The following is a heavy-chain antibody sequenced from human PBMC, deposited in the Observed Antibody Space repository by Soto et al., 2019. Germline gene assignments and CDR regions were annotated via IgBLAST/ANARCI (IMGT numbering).Heavy chain of an antibody. J-gene: IGHJ4*02. Sequence: QITLKESGPPLVKPTETLTLTCIFSGFSLSNSGVGVGWLRQPPGKALEWFALIYWDDDRRYSASLRSRLTITKDTSNNQVVLTMTNMDPMDTATYYCAHRPSYDPSGAFDYWGQGTLVTLSS. D-gene: IGHD3-22*01. CDR2: IYWDDDR. CDR1: GFSLSNSGVG. V-gene: IGHV2-5*02. CDR3: AHRPSYDPSGAFDY.